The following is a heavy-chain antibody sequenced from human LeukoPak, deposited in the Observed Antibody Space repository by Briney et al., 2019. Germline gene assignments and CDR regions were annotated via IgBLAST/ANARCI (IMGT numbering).Heavy chain of an antibody. V-gene: IGHV3-53*01. J-gene: IGHJ4*02. D-gene: IGHD6-19*01. Sequence: PGGSLRLSCAASGFTVSSNYMSWVRQAPGKGLEWVSVIYSGGSTYYADSVKGRFTISRDNSKNTLYLQMNSLRAEDTAVYYCARGYSSGWYLLDYWGQGTLVTVSS. CDR2: IYSGGST. CDR3: ARGYSSGWYLLDY. CDR1: GFTVSSNY.